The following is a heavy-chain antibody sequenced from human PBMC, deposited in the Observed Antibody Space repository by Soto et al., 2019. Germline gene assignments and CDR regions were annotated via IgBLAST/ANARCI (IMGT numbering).Heavy chain of an antibody. CDR1: GGSVSSAGHS. J-gene: IGHJ5*02. Sequence: PSETLSLTCAVSGGSVSSAGHSWSWIRQPPGEGLQWIGYIYQNGDTYYNPSLQGRVTISLDRTKNEFSLKLTSVTAADTAVYFCAAGGVITTWLDPWGQGTLVTVSS. D-gene: IGHD3-16*02. CDR2: IYQNGDT. CDR3: AAGGVITTWLDP. V-gene: IGHV4-30-2*01.